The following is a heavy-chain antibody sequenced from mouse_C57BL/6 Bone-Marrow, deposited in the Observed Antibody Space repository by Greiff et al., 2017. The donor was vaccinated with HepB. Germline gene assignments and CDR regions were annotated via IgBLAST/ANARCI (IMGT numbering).Heavy chain of an antibody. CDR3: ARTAQATWTWFAY. CDR1: GYTFTSYW. CDR2: IDPSDSYT. Sequence: QVQLKQPGAELVMPGASVKLSCKASGYTFTSYWMHWVKQRPGQGLEWIGEIDPSDSYTNYNQKFKGKSTLTVDKSSSTAYMQLSSLTSEDSAVYYCARTAQATWTWFAYWGQGTLVTVSA. V-gene: IGHV1-69*01. D-gene: IGHD3-2*02. J-gene: IGHJ3*01.